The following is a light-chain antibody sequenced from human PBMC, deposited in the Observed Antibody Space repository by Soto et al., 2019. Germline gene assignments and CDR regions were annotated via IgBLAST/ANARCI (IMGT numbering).Light chain of an antibody. Sequence: IQLTQSPSSVCASVGDRDTITCRASQDIAAYLAWYQHKPGRAPELLIHAASSLQSGVTSRFSGSGSGTDFTLTINSLQPEDFATYYCQQAYSFPITFGQGTRLEIK. CDR1: QDIAAY. J-gene: IGKJ5*01. CDR2: AAS. CDR3: QQAYSFPIT. V-gene: IGKV1D-12*01.